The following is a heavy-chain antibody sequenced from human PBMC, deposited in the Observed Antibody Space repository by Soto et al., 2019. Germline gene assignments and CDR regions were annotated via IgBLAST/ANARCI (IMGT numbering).Heavy chain of an antibody. J-gene: IGHJ4*02. CDR3: ARESEDLTSNFDY. CDR2: ISSTTNYI. Sequence: NPGGSLRLCCAASGFTFTRYSMNWVRQAPGKGLEWVSSISSTTNYIYYGDSMKGRFTISRDNAKNSLYLEMNSLRAEDTAVYYCARESEDLTSNFDYWGQGTLVTVSS. V-gene: IGHV3-21*06. CDR1: GFTFTRYS.